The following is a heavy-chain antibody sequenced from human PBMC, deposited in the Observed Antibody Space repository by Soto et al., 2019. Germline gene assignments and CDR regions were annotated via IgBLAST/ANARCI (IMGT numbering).Heavy chain of an antibody. D-gene: IGHD3-3*01. J-gene: IGHJ4*02. CDR3: AKDPVTDYDFWSGSIKAWYYFDY. V-gene: IGHV3-9*01. CDR1: GFTFDDYA. Sequence: PGGSLRLSCAASGFTFDDYAMHWVRQALGKGLEWVSGISWNSGSIGYADSVKGRFTISRDNSKNTLYLQMNSLRAEDTAVYYCAKDPVTDYDFWSGSIKAWYYFDYWGQGTLVTVSS. CDR2: ISWNSGSI.